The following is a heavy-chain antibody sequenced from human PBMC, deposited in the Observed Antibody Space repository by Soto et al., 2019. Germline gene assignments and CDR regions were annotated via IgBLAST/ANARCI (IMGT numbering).Heavy chain of an antibody. CDR2: IYPSDSDT. CDR1: GYNFAGYW. Sequence: PGESLKISCKGSGYNFAGYWIAWVRQMPGKGLELMGIIYPSDSDTRYRPSFQGQVTISADKSISSAYLQWSSPRASDTAMYCCARGGVSTRTFDYWGQGTPVTVSS. D-gene: IGHD3-3*01. J-gene: IGHJ4*02. CDR3: ARGGVSTRTFDY. V-gene: IGHV5-51*01.